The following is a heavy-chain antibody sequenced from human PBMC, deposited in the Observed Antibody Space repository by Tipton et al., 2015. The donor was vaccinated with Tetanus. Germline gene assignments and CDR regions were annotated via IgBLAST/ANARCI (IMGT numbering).Heavy chain of an antibody. CDR3: ASPKIKWGSSAFDV. Sequence: TLSLTCTVSGGSIRGGTFYWGWIRQPPGKGLEWIGSIYESGDTYYIPSLKSRVTIPLDTPKNQFSLKLSSVTAADTAVYYCASPKIKWGSSAFDVWGQGTMVAVSS. J-gene: IGHJ3*01. D-gene: IGHD7-27*01. V-gene: IGHV4-39*01. CDR1: GGSIRGGTFY. CDR2: IYESGDT.